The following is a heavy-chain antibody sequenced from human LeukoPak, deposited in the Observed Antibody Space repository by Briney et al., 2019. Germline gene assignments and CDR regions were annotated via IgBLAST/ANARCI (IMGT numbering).Heavy chain of an antibody. CDR1: GFTFSNYG. Sequence: GGSLRLSCAASGFTFSNYGMHWVRQAPGKGLEWLAFMRYDGSNTHYADSVKSRFTISRDNSKNTLFLQMNSLRSEDTALYYCANGPHYNILTGFYKVRSHLDYWGQGTLVTVSS. J-gene: IGHJ4*02. CDR2: MRYDGSNT. D-gene: IGHD3-9*01. CDR3: ANGPHYNILTGFYKVRSHLDY. V-gene: IGHV3-30*02.